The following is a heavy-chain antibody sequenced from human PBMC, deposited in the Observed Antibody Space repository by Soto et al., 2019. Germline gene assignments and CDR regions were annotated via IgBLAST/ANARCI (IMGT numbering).Heavy chain of an antibody. CDR2: IYYSGST. CDR3: ARAPDV. J-gene: IGHJ4*02. CDR1: GGSIISYY. V-gene: IGHV4-59*12. Sequence: SETLSLTCTVSGGSIISYYWSWIRQPPGKGLEWIGYIYYSGSTNYNPSLKSRVTISVDTSKNQFSLKLSSVTAADTAVYYCARAPDVWGQGTPVTVSS.